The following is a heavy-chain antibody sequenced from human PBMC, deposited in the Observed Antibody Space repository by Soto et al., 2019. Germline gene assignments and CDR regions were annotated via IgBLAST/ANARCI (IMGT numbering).Heavy chain of an antibody. CDR3: AKFGGAWFDIVVVVAAISGYYGMDV. CDR2: IRSKANNYAT. D-gene: IGHD2-15*01. J-gene: IGHJ6*02. Sequence: GGSLRLSCAASGFTFSSYAMHWVRQAPGKGLEWVGRIRSKANNYATVYGASVKGRFAISRDDSKNTAYLQMNSLKTEDTAVYYCAKFGGAWFDIVVVVAAISGYYGMDVWGQGTTVTVSS. V-gene: IGHV3-73*01. CDR1: GFTFSSYA.